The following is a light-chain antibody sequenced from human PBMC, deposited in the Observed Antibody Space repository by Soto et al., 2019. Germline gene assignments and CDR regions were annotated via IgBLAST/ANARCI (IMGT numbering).Light chain of an antibody. CDR2: DAS. V-gene: IGKV3-11*01. CDR3: QQRGNRPPWT. J-gene: IGKJ1*01. CDR1: QSVSSY. Sequence: EIVFTQSPSTLSLPPGKRATLSCRASQSVSSYLVWYQQKPGQAPRLLIYDASNRATGIPARFSGSGSGTDFTLTISSLEPEDFAVYYCQQRGNRPPWTFGQGTKVDIK.